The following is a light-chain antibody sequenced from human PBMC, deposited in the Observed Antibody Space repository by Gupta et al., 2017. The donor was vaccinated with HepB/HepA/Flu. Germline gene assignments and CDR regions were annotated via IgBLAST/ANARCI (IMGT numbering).Light chain of an antibody. CDR2: GAS. CDR3: QQYSATPLT. V-gene: IGKV3-20*01. CDR1: QSLRHDY. Sequence: ELTQSPGTLSLSPGNTATLSCRASQSLRHDYLAWYQQKPGQAPRLLIHGASTRATGVPYRFSGSGSGTDFTLTITRLQTEDFAVYYCQQYSATPLTFGGGTKVDIK. J-gene: IGKJ4*01.